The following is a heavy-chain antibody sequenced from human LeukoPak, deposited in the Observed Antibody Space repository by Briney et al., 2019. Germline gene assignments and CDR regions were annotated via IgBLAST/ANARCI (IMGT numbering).Heavy chain of an antibody. J-gene: IGHJ6*02. D-gene: IGHD4-17*01. CDR3: TRAHTGYYYGMDV. CDR1: GFTFGDYA. V-gene: IGHV3-49*03. Sequence: SGGSLRLTCTASGFTFGDYAMSWFRQAPGKGLEWVGFIRSKAYGGTTEYAASVKGRFTISRDDSKSIAYLQMNSLKTEDTAVYYCTRAHTGYYYGMDVWGQGTTVTVSS. CDR2: IRSKAYGGTT.